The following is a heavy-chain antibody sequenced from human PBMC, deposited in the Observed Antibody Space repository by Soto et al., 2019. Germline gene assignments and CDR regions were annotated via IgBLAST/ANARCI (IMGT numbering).Heavy chain of an antibody. CDR3: VKDKGATIKKVTMDV. D-gene: IGHD2-21*02. V-gene: IGHV3-64D*08. CDR2: LSSNGGST. J-gene: IGHJ6*02. CDR1: GFTFSSYA. Sequence: GGSLRLSCSASGFTFSSYAMHWVRQAPGKGLEYVSALSSNGGSTYYADSVEGRFTISRDNSKNTLYLQMSSLRAEDTAAYYCVKDKGATIKKVTMDVWGQGTTVTVSS.